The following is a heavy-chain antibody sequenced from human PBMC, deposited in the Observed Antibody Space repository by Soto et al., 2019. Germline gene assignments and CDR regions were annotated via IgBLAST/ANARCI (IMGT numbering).Heavy chain of an antibody. CDR1: GGSISGYY. CDR3: ARHSSGWYLDR. V-gene: IGHV4-59*08. CDR2: IYYTGSNNY. Sequence: QVQLQESGPGLVKPSETLSLTCTISGGSISGYYWAWVRQSQRNGLEWIGYIYYTGSNNYNYNPSLKGRVSMSVDPSKNQFSLKLSSVTAADSAVYYCARHSSGWYLDRWGQGTLVTVSS. J-gene: IGHJ4*02. D-gene: IGHD6-19*01.